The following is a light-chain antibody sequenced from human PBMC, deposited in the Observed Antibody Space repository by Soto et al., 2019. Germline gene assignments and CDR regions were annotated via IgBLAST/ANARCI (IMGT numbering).Light chain of an antibody. CDR2: EVS. CDR1: SSDVGAYDY. CDR3: SSYTTISTRV. V-gene: IGLV2-14*03. Sequence: QSVLTQPASVSGSPGQSITISCTGTSSDVGAYDYVSWYQQQPYKAPTLMIFEVSNRPSGVSNRFSGSKSVYTATLTISGLQAEDEADYYCSSYTTISTRVFGTGTKLTVL. J-gene: IGLJ1*01.